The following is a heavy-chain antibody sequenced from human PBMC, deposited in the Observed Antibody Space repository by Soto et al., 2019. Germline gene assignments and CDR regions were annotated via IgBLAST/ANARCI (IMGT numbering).Heavy chain of an antibody. Sequence: EVQLLESGGGLVQRGGSLRLSCAASGFTFSSYGMSWVRQAPGKGLEWVSAINTNGGSTFYADSVKGRFTISRDNSKSTLYLQMNSLRAEDTAVYYCAKGFYDSSGNHPHWFDPWGQGTLVTVSS. V-gene: IGHV3-23*01. CDR2: INTNGGST. CDR3: AKGFYDSSGNHPHWFDP. J-gene: IGHJ5*02. D-gene: IGHD3-22*01. CDR1: GFTFSSYG.